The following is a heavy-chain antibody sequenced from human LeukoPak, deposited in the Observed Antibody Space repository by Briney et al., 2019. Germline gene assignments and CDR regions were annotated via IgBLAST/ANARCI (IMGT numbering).Heavy chain of an antibody. CDR3: TTDEFIVGAVDY. Sequence: KPGGSLRLSCAASGFTFSNAWMSWVRQVTGRGLEWVGRIKSRTDGGTTDYAAPVKGRFTISRDDSKNTLYLQMNSLKTEDTAVYYCTTDEFIVGAVDYWGQGTLVTVSS. V-gene: IGHV3-15*01. CDR2: IKSRTDGGTT. D-gene: IGHD1-26*01. CDR1: GFTFSNAW. J-gene: IGHJ4*02.